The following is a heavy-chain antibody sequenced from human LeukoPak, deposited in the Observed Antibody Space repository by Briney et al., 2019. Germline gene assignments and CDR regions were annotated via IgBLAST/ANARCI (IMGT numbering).Heavy chain of an antibody. CDR3: ARGVARGFDP. V-gene: IGHV1-69*13. Sequence: SVKVSCKASGGTFRSYAINWVRQAPGQGLEWMGGIIPIFGTANYAQNFQGRVTITADESTSTTYMELSSLRSEDTAVYYCARGVARGFDPWGQGTLVTVSS. CDR1: GGTFRSYA. J-gene: IGHJ5*02. CDR2: IIPIFGTA.